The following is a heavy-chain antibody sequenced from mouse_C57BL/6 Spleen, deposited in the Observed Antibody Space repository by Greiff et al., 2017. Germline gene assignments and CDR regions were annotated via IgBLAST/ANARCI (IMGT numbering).Heavy chain of an antibody. CDR1: GFTFTAYY. J-gene: IGHJ3*01. CDR3: VSYRDNGCDYGSWFAY. V-gene: IGHV7-3*01. CDR2: IRNKTNGYTT. Sequence: DVMLVESGGGLVQPGGSLSLSCAASGFTFTAYYMSWVRQPPGKALEWFGFIRNKTNGYTTDYSASVKGRFTISRANSQSILYLHMNALRAEDRAAYYCVSYRDNGCDYGSWFAYWGQGTLVTVSA. D-gene: IGHD2-2*01.